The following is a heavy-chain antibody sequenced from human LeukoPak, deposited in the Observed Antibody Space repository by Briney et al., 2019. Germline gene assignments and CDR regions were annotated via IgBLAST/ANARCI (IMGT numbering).Heavy chain of an antibody. CDR2: IRYDGSNK. CDR1: GFTFSSYG. J-gene: IGHJ5*02. Sequence: GGSLRLSCAASGFTFSSYGMHWVRQAPGKGLEWVAFIRYDGSNKYYADPVKGRFTISRDNSKNTLYLQMNSLRAEDTAVYYCAKDGSGWPNWFDPWGQGTLVTVSS. CDR3: AKDGSGWPNWFDP. V-gene: IGHV3-30*02. D-gene: IGHD6-19*01.